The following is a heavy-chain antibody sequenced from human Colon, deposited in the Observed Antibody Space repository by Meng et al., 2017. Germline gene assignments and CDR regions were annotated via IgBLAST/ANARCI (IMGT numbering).Heavy chain of an antibody. D-gene: IGHD2-21*02. J-gene: IGHJ5*02. CDR2: IYYTGNT. Sequence: VQLQVSGPGLVRPSETLSLTCTVSGAAVSSGDYYWSWIRQPPGKGLEWLGYIYYTGNTNYNPSLKNRVTISLDTSNNQFSLKLTSMTAADAAIYYCARVNGDFDEAWFDPWGQGTLVTVSS. V-gene: IGHV4-61*08. CDR1: GAAVSSGDYY. CDR3: ARVNGDFDEAWFDP.